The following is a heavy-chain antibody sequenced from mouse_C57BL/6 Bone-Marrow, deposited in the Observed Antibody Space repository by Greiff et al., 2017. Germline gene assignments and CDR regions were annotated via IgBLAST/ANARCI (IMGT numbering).Heavy chain of an antibody. CDR3: AVDDGYPYYFDY. V-gene: IGHV1-64*01. CDR1: GYTFTSYW. CDR2: IHPNSGST. Sequence: QVQLQQPGAELVKPGASVKLSCKASGYTFTSYWMHWVKQRPGQGLEWIGMIHPNSGSTNYNEKFKSKATLTVDKSSSTAYMQLSSLTSEDSAVYDCAVDDGYPYYFDYWGQGTTLTVSS. J-gene: IGHJ2*01. D-gene: IGHD2-3*01.